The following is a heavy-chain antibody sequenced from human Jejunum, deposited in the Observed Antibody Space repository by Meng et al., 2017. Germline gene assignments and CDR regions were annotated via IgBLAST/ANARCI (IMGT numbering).Heavy chain of an antibody. J-gene: IGHJ5*02. V-gene: IGHV2-5*02. CDR3: AHRLAYSTNYNVGWFDP. CDR2: IYWDDDK. D-gene: IGHD6-13*01. CDR1: GFSLSTSGVG. Sequence: SGPTLVKPPQTLTLTCTFSGFSLSTSGVGVGWIRQPPGKALECLALIYWDDDKRYNPSLKNRLTITKDTSKNQVVLTMTNMDPVDTATYYCAHRLAYSTNYNVGWFDPWGQGTLVTVSS.